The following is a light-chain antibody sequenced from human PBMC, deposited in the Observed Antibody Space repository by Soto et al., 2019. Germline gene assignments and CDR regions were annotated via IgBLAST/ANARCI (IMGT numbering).Light chain of an antibody. CDR1: QSLSRN. CDR3: QHYNDWPPAFT. V-gene: IGKV3D-15*01. J-gene: IGKJ3*01. CDR2: GAS. Sequence: EILMTQSPATLSVSPGERATLSCRASQSLSRNLAWYQQKPGQAPRLLIYGASTRASGIPARSSGSGSGTEFTLAISSLQSEDFALYYCQHYNDWPPAFTFGPGTKLDL.